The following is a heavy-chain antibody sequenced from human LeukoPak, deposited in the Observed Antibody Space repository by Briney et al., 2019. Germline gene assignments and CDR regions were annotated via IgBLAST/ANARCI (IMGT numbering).Heavy chain of an antibody. CDR3: AKREAVAGMSDFDS. CDR1: GFPLNDNG. V-gene: IGHV3-30*02. J-gene: IGHJ4*02. CDR2: IQNDGDNE. D-gene: IGHD6-19*01. Sequence: GGSLRLSCAASGFPLNDNGMHWVRQAPGKGLEWVAFIQNDGDNEQYIESVKGRFTISRDNAKNTLYLQMDSLRTEDTAAYYCAKREAVAGMSDFDSWGQGTLVTVSS.